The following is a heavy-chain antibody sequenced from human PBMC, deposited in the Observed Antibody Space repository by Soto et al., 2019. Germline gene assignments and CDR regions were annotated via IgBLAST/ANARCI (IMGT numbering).Heavy chain of an antibody. V-gene: IGHV3-23*01. D-gene: IGHD7-27*01. CDR2: VSGSGTST. CDR3: AKTGDYYYYYYMDV. Sequence: EVQLLESGGGLVQPGGSLRLSCVASGFTVSSHAMSWVRQAPGKGLEWVSAVSGSGTSTYYADSVKGRFTISRDTSKNTLYLQMNCLRAEDTAVYYCAKTGDYYYYYYMDVWGKGTTVTVSS. J-gene: IGHJ6*03. CDR1: GFTVSSHA.